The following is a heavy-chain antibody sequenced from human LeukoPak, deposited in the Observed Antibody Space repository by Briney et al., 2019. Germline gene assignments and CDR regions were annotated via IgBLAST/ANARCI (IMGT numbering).Heavy chain of an antibody. Sequence: PGGSLRLSCAASGFTFSDSWMSWGRQARGKGLGWVANMNQDGSAKGYVDSVKGRFTISRDNARNSLYLQMSSLRPEDTAVYYCATYTHWVAGDVWGRGPTVTVSS. V-gene: IGHV3-7*01. D-gene: IGHD3-16*01. J-gene: IGHJ6*02. CDR1: GFTFSDSW. CDR3: ATYTHWVAGDV. CDR2: MNQDGSAK.